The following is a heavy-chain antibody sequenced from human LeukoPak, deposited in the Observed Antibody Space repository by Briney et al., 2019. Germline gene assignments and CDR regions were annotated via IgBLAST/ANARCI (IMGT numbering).Heavy chain of an antibody. CDR2: INTNTGNR. D-gene: IGHD1-26*01. V-gene: IGHV7-4-1*02. Sequence: ASVKVSCKASGYTFTSYPMHCVGQARGQALEWMGWINTNTGNRTYDQGFTGRFVFSLDTSVSTAYLQISSLKAEDTAVYYCARGPNYSGSYTVPNLGYWGQGTLVTVSS. CDR1: GYTFTSYP. CDR3: ARGPNYSGSYTVPNLGY. J-gene: IGHJ4*02.